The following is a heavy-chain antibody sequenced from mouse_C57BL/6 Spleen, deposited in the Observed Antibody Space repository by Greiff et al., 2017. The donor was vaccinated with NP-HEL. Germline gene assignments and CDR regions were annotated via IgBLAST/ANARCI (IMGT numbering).Heavy chain of an antibody. Sequence: VKLMESGPGLVAPSQSLSITCTVSGFSLTSYGVHWVRQPPGKGLEWLVVIWSDGSTTYNSALKSRLSISKDNSKSQVFLKMNSLQTDDTAMYYCARQGGYGSSYAMDYWGQGTSVTVSS. J-gene: IGHJ4*01. CDR2: IWSDGST. V-gene: IGHV2-6-1*01. CDR1: GFSLTSYG. CDR3: ARQGGYGSSYAMDY. D-gene: IGHD1-1*01.